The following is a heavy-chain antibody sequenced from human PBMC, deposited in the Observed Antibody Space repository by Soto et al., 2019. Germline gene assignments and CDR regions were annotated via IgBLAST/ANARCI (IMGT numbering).Heavy chain of an antibody. CDR3: ARDGGSYYGVGY. J-gene: IGHJ4*02. V-gene: IGHV3-53*01. CDR1: VFTVISNY. Sequence: PVVSLILSCSSSVFTVISNYISLFLQAPGKGLEWVSFIYIGVSTYYAYSVKGRFTISRDNSKNTLYLQMNSLRAEATAVYYCARDGGSYYGVGYWGQGTLVTVSS. D-gene: IGHD1-26*01. CDR2: IYIGVST.